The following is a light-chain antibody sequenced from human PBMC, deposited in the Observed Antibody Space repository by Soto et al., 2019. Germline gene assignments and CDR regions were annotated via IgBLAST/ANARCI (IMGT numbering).Light chain of an antibody. CDR3: QQYGSSPET. V-gene: IGKV3-20*01. CDR1: QTVSSNF. Sequence: EMVVTQSPDTMSVSPGERATLSCRASQTVSSNFLAWYQQRPGQAPRLLIYGASSRAAGIPDRFSGSGSGTDYTLTISRLEPEDLAVYYCQQYGSSPETFGQGTKV. CDR2: GAS. J-gene: IGKJ1*01.